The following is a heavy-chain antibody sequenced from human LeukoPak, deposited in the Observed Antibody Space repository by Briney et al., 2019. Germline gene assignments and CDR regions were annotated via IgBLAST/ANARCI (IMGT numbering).Heavy chain of an antibody. CDR2: IYYSGST. Sequence: SETLSLTCTVSGGSISSSSYYWGWIRQPPGKGLEWIGSIYYSGSTYYNPSLKSRVTISVDTSKNQFSLKLSSVTAADTAVYYCARLRIQLWFIYWGQGTLVTVSS. D-gene: IGHD5-18*01. V-gene: IGHV4-39*01. J-gene: IGHJ4*02. CDR3: ARLRIQLWFIY. CDR1: GGSISSSSYY.